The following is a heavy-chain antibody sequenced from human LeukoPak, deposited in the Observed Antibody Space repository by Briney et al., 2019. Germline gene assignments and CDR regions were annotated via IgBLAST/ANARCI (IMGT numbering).Heavy chain of an antibody. Sequence: PGGSLRLSCTASGFTFGDYAMCWVRQAPGKGLEWVGFIRSKAYGGTTEYAASVKGRFTISRDDSKSIAYLQMNSLKTEDTAVYYCTSRRGYSYGYYFDYWGRGTLVTVSP. CDR3: TSRRGYSYGYYFDY. J-gene: IGHJ4*02. V-gene: IGHV3-49*04. D-gene: IGHD5-18*01. CDR2: IRSKAYGGTT. CDR1: GFTFGDYA.